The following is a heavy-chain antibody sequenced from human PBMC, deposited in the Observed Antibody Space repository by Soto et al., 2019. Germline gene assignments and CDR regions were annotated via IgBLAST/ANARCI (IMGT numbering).Heavy chain of an antibody. CDR3: AREVPGDYYFDY. Sequence: EVQLVESGGGLVQPGGSLRLSCAASGFTFSSKWMHWVRQAPGKGLVWVSRINSDGSSTNYADSVKGRFTISRDNARNTLYLQMKSMRAEDTAVYYCAREVPGDYYFDYWGQGTLVTVSS. D-gene: IGHD3-16*01. CDR2: INSDGSST. J-gene: IGHJ4*02. CDR1: GFTFSSKW. V-gene: IGHV3-74*01.